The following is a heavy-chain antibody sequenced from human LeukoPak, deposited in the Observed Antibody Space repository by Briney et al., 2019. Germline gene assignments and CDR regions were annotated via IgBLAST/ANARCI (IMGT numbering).Heavy chain of an antibody. CDR2: INPSGGST. V-gene: IGHV1-46*01. Sequence: ASVKVPCKASGYTFTSYYMHWVRQAPGQGLEWMGIINPSGGSTSYAQKFQGRVTMTRDTSTSTVYMELSSLRSEDTAVYYCARVWNNNSPNPPLDYWGQGTLVTVSS. CDR1: GYTFTSYY. CDR3: ARVWNNNSPNPPLDY. J-gene: IGHJ4*02. D-gene: IGHD4-23*01.